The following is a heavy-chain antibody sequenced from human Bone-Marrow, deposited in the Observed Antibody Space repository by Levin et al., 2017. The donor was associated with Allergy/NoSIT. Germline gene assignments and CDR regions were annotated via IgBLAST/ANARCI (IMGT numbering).Heavy chain of an antibody. V-gene: IGHV5-10-1*01. CDR1: GYSFTSYW. CDR2: IDPSDSYT. J-gene: IGHJ4*02. CDR3: ARSAGGTGSASVIDY. D-gene: IGHD3/OR15-3a*01. Sequence: KVSCKGSGYSFTSYWISWVRQMPGKGLEWMGRIDPSDSYTNYSPSFQGHVTISADKSISTAYLQWSSLKASDTAMYYCARSAGGTGSASVIDYWGQGTLVTVSS.